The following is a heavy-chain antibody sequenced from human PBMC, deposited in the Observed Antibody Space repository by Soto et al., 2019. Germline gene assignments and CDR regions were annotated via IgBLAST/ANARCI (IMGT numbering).Heavy chain of an antibody. CDR2: ISGSGGSK. D-gene: IGHD6-19*01. J-gene: IGHJ4*02. CDR1: GFTFSSYT. V-gene: IGHV3-23*01. Sequence: EVQLLESGGGLVQPGGSLRLSCAASGFTFSSYTMNWVRQAPGKGLEWVSIISGSGGSKYYADSVKGRFTISRDNSKNTLYLQMSSLRAEDTAVYYCAKERAVADCGQGTLVTVSS. CDR3: AKERAVAD.